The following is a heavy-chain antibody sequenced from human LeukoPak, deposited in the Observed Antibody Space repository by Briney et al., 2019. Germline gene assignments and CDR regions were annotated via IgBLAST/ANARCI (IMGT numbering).Heavy chain of an antibody. CDR3: ATVPYRHMIVVNYFDY. V-gene: IGHV1-24*01. J-gene: IGHJ4*02. CDR2: FDPEDGET. Sequence: ASVKVSCKVSGYTLTELSMHWVRQAPGKGLEWMGGFDPEDGETIYAQKFQGRLTITEHTSTDTAYMELSSLRSEDTAVYYCATVPYRHMIVVNYFDYWGQGTLVTVSS. CDR1: GYTLTELS. D-gene: IGHD3-22*01.